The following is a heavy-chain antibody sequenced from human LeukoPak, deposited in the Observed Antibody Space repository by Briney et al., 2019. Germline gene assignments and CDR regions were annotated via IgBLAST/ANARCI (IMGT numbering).Heavy chain of an antibody. V-gene: IGHV3-53*01. CDR2: IYSGGST. D-gene: IGHD6-19*01. CDR1: GSTVSSNY. Sequence: PGGSLRLSCAASGSTVSSNYMSWVRQAPGKGLEWVSVIYSGGSTYYADSVKGRFTISRDNTKNSLYLQMNSLRVDDTAVYYCARDAVTGYSSGWYKPFPFDYWGQGSLVTVSS. CDR3: ARDAVTGYSSGWYKPFPFDY. J-gene: IGHJ4*02.